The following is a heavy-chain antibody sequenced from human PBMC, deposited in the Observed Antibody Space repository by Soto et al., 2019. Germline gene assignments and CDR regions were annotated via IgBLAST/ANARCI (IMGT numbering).Heavy chain of an antibody. Sequence: GASVKVSCKASGYTFTSYAMHWVRQAPGQRLEWMGWINAGNGNTKYSQKFQGRVTITRDTSASTAYMELSSLRSEDTAVYYCARDIVLMVYAISLDYWGQGTLVTVSS. CDR1: GYTFTSYA. CDR3: ARDIVLMVYAISLDY. CDR2: INAGNGNT. D-gene: IGHD2-8*01. J-gene: IGHJ4*02. V-gene: IGHV1-3*01.